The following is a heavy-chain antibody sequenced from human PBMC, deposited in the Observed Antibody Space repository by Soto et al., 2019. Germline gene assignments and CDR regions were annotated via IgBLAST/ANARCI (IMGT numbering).Heavy chain of an antibody. Sequence: EVQLVESGGGLVKPGGSLRLSCAASGFTFSSYSMNWVRQAPGKGLEWVSSISSSSSYIYYADSVKGRFTISRDNAKNSLYLQMNSLRAEDTAVYYCARDVGILTGYENDFDYWGQGTLVTVSS. CDR1: GFTFSSYS. CDR2: ISSSSSYI. V-gene: IGHV3-21*01. J-gene: IGHJ4*02. CDR3: ARDVGILTGYENDFDY. D-gene: IGHD3-9*01.